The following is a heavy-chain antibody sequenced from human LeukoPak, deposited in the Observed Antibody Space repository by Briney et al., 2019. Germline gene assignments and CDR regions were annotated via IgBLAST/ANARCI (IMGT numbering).Heavy chain of an antibody. D-gene: IGHD3-3*01. CDR2: IYTSGST. Sequence: KTSETLSLTCTVSGGSISSYYWSWIRQPAGEGLEWIGRIYTSGSTNYNPSLKSRVTISVDKSKNQFSLTLSSVTAAGTAVYYCARNYDFWSGYYHFDYWGQGTLVTVSS. CDR3: ARNYDFWSGYYHFDY. CDR1: GGSISSYY. V-gene: IGHV4-4*07. J-gene: IGHJ4*02.